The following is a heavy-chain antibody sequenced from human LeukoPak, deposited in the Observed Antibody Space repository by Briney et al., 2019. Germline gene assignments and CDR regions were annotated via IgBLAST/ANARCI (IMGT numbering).Heavy chain of an antibody. CDR1: GFTFSSHW. CDR2: LKSDGRST. V-gene: IGHV3-74*01. D-gene: IGHD1-1*01. J-gene: IGHJ3*02. Sequence: RGSLRLSCAASGFTFSSHWMHWVRQAPGKGLVWVSRLKSDGRSTSYADSVKGRFTISRDNAKNTLYLQMNSLRVEDTAIFYCAKSLFTSATGTGRAFHIWGQGTRVTVSS. CDR3: AKSLFTSATGTGRAFHI.